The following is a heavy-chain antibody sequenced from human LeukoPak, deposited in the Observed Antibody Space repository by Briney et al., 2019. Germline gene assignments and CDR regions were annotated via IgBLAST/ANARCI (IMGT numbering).Heavy chain of an antibody. J-gene: IGHJ6*03. CDR2: ISSSSSYI. CDR3: ARAPDWYYYMDV. CDR1: GFTFSTYS. D-gene: IGHD3/OR15-3a*01. Sequence: PGGSLRLSCAACGFTFSTYSMNWVRQAPGKGLEWVSSISSSSSYIYYADSVKGRFTISRDNAKNSLYLQMNSLRAEDTAVYYCARAPDWYYYMDVWGQGTTVTVSS. V-gene: IGHV3-21*01.